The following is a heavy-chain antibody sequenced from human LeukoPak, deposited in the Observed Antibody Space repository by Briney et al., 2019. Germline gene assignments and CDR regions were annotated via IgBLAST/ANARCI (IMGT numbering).Heavy chain of an antibody. J-gene: IGHJ3*02. CDR1: GFTLSSYA. CDR3: ARRFLEWFDAFDI. D-gene: IGHD3-3*01. CDR2: ISGSGGST. V-gene: IGHV3-23*01. Sequence: GGSLRLSCAASGFTLSSYAMSWVRHAPGKGLEWVSAISGSGGSTYYADSVKGRFTISRVNSENTLYLQMNSLRAEDTAVYYCARRFLEWFDAFDIWGQGTMVTVSS.